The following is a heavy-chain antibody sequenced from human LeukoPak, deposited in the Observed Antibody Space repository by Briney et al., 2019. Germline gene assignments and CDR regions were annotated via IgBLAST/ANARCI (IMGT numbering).Heavy chain of an antibody. CDR2: IGTVGDT. J-gene: IGHJ4*02. CDR1: RFTFSSYD. CDR3: SRATEGFDY. Sequence: PGGSLRLSCAASRFTFSSYDMHWVRQATGKGLEWVSGIGTVGDTYYPASVKGRFTISRENAKNSLYLQMNSLRAGDTAVYYCSRATEGFDYWGQGTLVTVSS. V-gene: IGHV3-13*04.